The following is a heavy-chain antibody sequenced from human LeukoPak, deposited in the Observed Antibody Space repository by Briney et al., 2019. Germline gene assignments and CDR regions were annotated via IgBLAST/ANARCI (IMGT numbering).Heavy chain of an antibody. V-gene: IGHV1-18*01. CDR2: ISDYNGNT. Sequence: ASVKVSCKASGYTFTSYSIIWVRQAPGQGLEWMGWISDYNGNTNYAQKFQGRVTMTTDTSTTTAYMELRSLTSDDTAVYYCARSILRFGDAFDIWGQGTMVTVSS. D-gene: IGHD3-16*01. CDR1: GYTFTSYS. J-gene: IGHJ3*02. CDR3: ARSILRFGDAFDI.